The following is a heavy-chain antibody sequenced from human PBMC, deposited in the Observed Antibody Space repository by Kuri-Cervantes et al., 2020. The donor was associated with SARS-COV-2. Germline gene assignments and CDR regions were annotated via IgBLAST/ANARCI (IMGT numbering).Heavy chain of an antibody. J-gene: IGHJ4*02. CDR2: IRSKAYGGTT. V-gene: IGHV3-49*04. CDR3: TGPTYSSSWYSSDWGKY. CDR1: GFTFGDYA. D-gene: IGHD6-13*01. Sequence: GESLKISCTASGFTFGDYAMSWVRQAPGKGLEWVGFIRSKAYGGTTEYAASVKGRFTISRDDSKSIAYLQMNSLKTEDTAVYYCTGPTYSSSWYSSDWGKYWGQRTLVTVSS.